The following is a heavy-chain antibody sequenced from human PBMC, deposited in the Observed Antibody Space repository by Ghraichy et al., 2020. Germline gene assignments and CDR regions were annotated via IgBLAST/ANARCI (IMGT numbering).Heavy chain of an antibody. D-gene: IGHD6-19*01. J-gene: IGHJ4*02. Sequence: ASVKVSCKASGYTFTTYGISWVRQAPGQGLEWMGWISAYNGNTNYAQILQGRVTMTTDTSTSTAYMELRSLRSDDTAVYYCARDAAVPAPFDYWGQGTLVTVSS. V-gene: IGHV1-18*01. CDR3: ARDAAVPAPFDY. CDR1: GYTFTTYG. CDR2: ISAYNGNT.